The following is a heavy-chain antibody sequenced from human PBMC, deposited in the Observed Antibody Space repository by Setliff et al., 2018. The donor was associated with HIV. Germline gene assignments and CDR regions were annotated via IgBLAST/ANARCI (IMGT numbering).Heavy chain of an antibody. CDR2: FHYSGST. CDR3: ARGRRLMAPHYFDN. CDR1: AGSFTSSNYY. V-gene: IGHV4-39*07. J-gene: IGHJ4*02. Sequence: SETLSLTCNVSAGSFTSSNYYWGWIRQPPGKGLEWIGSFHYSGSTSYSPSLRSRVTISVDTSKNQFSLKLSSVTAADTAVYYCARGRRLMAPHYFDNWGQGTLVTVSS. D-gene: IGHD5-12*01.